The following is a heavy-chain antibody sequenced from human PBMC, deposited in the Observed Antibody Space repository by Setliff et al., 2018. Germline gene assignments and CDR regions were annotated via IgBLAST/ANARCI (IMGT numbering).Heavy chain of an antibody. J-gene: IGHJ5*01. CDR2: IKHDGTEQ. CDR3: ARDGGTGDSGTYFNIGFDS. D-gene: IGHD3-10*01. Sequence: GGSLRLSCAASGFTFSTYWMTWVRQAPGKGLEWVASIKHDGTEQKYVDSVKGRFTISRDNGKNSLHLQMNGLRAEDTAVYCCARDGGTGDSGTYFNIGFDSWGQGTQVTVSS. CDR1: GFTFSTYW. V-gene: IGHV3-7*03.